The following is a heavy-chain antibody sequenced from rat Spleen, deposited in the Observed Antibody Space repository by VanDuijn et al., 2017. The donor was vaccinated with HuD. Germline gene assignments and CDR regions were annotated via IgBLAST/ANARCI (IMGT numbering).Heavy chain of an antibody. D-gene: IGHD1-1*01. V-gene: IGHV2-1*01. CDR2: IWSGGNT. J-gene: IGHJ2*01. Sequence: QVQLKESGPGLVQPSQTLSLTCTVSGFSLTSNGINWVRPPPGEGLEWMGAIWSGGNTDYNSALKSRLSISRDTSKSQVFLKMNSLRSEDTATYYCARGPPRDAVEHYYGYYFDYWGQGVMVTVSS. CDR3: ARGPPRDAVEHYYGYYFDY. CDR1: GFSLTSNG.